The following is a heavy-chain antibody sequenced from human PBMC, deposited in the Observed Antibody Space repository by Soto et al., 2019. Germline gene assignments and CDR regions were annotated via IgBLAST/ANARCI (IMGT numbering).Heavy chain of an antibody. D-gene: IGHD6-13*01. J-gene: IGHJ4*02. CDR2: IYYSGST. V-gene: IGHV4-59*04. CDR1: GGSISSYY. CDR3: ARQYSSSWYYHY. Sequence: LEILSLTCTVSGGSISSYYWSWIRQPPGKGLEWIGYIYYSGSTYYNPSLKSRVTISVDTSKNQFSLKLSSVTAADTAVYYCARQYSSSWYYHYWGQGTLVTVSS.